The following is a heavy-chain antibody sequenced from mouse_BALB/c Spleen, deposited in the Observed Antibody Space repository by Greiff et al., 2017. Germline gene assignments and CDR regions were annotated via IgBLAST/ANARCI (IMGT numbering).Heavy chain of an antibody. CDR2: IRNKANGYTT. V-gene: IGHV7-3*02. CDR3: ARDIDSYAMDY. Sequence: EVKLMESGGGLVQPGGSLRLSCATSGFTFTDYYMSWVRQPPGKALEWLGFIRNKANGYTTEYSASVKGRFTISRDNSQSILYLQMNTLRAEDSATYYCARDIDSYAMDYWGQGTSVTVSS. J-gene: IGHJ4*01. CDR1: GFTFTDYY.